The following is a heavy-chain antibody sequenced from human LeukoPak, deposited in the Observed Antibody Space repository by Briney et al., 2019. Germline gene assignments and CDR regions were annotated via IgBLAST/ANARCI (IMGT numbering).Heavy chain of an antibody. CDR3: ASGSGYGAFDY. V-gene: IGHV3-48*01. Sequence: GGSLRLSCAASGFTFSSYSMTWVRQAPGKGLEWVSYISSSSSTIYYADPVKGRFTISRDNAKNSLYLQMNSLRAEDTAVYYCASGSGYGAFDYWGQGTLVTVSS. CDR1: GFTFSSYS. CDR2: ISSSSSTI. J-gene: IGHJ4*02. D-gene: IGHD5-12*01.